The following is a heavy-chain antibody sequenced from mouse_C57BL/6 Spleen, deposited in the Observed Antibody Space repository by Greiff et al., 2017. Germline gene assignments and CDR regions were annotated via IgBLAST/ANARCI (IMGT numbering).Heavy chain of an antibody. CDR2: ISDGGSYT. D-gene: IGHD2-4*01. V-gene: IGHV5-4*01. CDR1: GFTFSSYA. CDR3: ARDGMSTPYYFDY. Sequence: EVMLVESGGGLVKPGGSLKLSCAASGFTFSSYAMSWVRQTPEKRLEWVATISDGGSYTYYPDNVKGRFTISRDNAKNNLYLQMSHLKSEDTAMYYCARDGMSTPYYFDYWGQGTTLTVSS. J-gene: IGHJ2*01.